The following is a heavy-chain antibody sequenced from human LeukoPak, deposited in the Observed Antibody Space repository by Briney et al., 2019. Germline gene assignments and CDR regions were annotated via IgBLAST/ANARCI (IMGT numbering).Heavy chain of an antibody. J-gene: IGHJ4*02. CDR2: IYYSGST. CDR1: GGSISIYY. D-gene: IGHD3-22*01. V-gene: IGHV4-59*01. Sequence: PSETLSLTCTVCGGSISIYYWSWIRQPPGKGLEWIGYIYYSGSTNYNPSLKSRVTISVDTSKNQFSLKLSSVTAADTAVYYCARSTYYYDSSGYYPEYYFDYWGQGTLVTVSS. CDR3: ARSTYYYDSSGYYPEYYFDY.